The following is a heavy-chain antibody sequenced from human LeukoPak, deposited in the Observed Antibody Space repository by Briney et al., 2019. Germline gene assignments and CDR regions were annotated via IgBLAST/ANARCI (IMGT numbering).Heavy chain of an antibody. D-gene: IGHD6-19*01. CDR3: ARGEGRSGWYFSVY. V-gene: IGHV4-59*01. CDR2: IYYSGST. J-gene: IGHJ4*02. Sequence: SETLSLTCTVSGGSISSYYWSRIRQPPGKGLEWIGDIYYSGSTNYNPSLKSRVTISVDTSKNQFSLKLSSVTAADTAVYYCARGEGRSGWYFSVYWGQGTLVTVSS. CDR1: GGSISSYY.